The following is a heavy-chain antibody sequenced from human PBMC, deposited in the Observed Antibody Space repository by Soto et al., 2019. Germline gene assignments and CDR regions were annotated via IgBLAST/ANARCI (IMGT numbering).Heavy chain of an antibody. D-gene: IGHD2-21*01. V-gene: IGHV1-18*01. CDR2: MNTYSGNT. Sequence: ASLKVSSKASCYTYTTYSIILLQQAPGQGLEWMGWMNTYSGNTHYAQNFHGRVTITTDTSTSTAYLDLRSLNSDDKAVYYCVRDLVTVIGTKCFDYWGQRTLVTGAS. CDR1: CYTYTTYS. J-gene: IGHJ4*02. CDR3: VRDLVTVIGTKCFDY.